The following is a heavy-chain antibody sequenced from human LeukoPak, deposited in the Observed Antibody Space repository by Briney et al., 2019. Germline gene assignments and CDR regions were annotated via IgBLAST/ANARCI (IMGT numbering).Heavy chain of an antibody. CDR2: IYHSGST. D-gene: IGHD3-9*01. CDR3: ASLIYDILTGRVYYFDY. V-gene: IGHV4-4*02. J-gene: IGHJ4*02. CDR1: GGSISSSNW. Sequence: SGTLSVTCAVSGGSISSSNWWRWVRQPPGKGLEWIWEIYHSGSTNYNPSLKSRVTISVDKSKNQFSLKLSSVTAADTAVYYCASLIYDILTGRVYYFDYWGQGSLVTVSS.